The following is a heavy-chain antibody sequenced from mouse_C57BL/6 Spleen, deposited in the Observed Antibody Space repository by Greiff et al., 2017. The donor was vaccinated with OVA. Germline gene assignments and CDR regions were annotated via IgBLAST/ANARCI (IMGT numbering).Heavy chain of an antibody. Sequence: QVQLQQSGAELARPGASVKMSCKASGYTFTSYTMHWVKQRPGQGLEWIGYINPSSGYTKYNQKFKDKATLTADKSSSTAYMQLSSLTSEDSAVYYCAISTVVATGFDYWGQGTTLTVSS. CDR3: AISTVVATGFDY. J-gene: IGHJ2*01. CDR1: GYTFTSYT. CDR2: INPSSGYT. V-gene: IGHV1-4*01. D-gene: IGHD1-1*01.